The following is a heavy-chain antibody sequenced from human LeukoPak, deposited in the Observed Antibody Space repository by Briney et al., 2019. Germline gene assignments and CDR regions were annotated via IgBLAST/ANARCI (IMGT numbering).Heavy chain of an antibody. CDR2: ISSSGGST. CDR1: GFTFSNYW. CDR3: AKGGVYCSGGNCYSADY. Sequence: PGGSLRLSCAASGFTFSNYWMTWVRQAPGKGLEWVSAISSSGGSTHYADSVKGRFTISRDNSKNTLYLQMNSLRVEDTAVYYCAKGGVYCSGGNCYSADYWGQGTLVTVSS. V-gene: IGHV3-23*01. D-gene: IGHD2-15*01. J-gene: IGHJ4*02.